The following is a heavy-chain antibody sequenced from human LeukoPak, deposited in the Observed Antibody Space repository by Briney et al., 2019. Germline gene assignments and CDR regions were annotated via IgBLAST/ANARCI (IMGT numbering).Heavy chain of an antibody. CDR1: GYTFTSYY. V-gene: IGHV1-46*03. CDR2: INPSGGST. Sequence: ASVKVSCKASGYTFTSYYMHWVRQVPGQGLEWMGIINPSGGSTSYAQKFQGRVTMTRDTSTSTVYMELSSLRSEDTAVYYCARVGIFRATLDYWGQGTLVTVSS. CDR3: ARVGIFRATLDY. J-gene: IGHJ4*02. D-gene: IGHD1-26*01.